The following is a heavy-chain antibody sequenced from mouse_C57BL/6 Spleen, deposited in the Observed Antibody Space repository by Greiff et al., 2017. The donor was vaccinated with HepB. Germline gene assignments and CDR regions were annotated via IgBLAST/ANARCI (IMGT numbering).Heavy chain of an antibody. CDR2: IYPGSGNT. CDR1: GYTFTDYY. V-gene: IGHV1-76*01. J-gene: IGHJ3*01. Sequence: QLQQSGAELVRPGASVKLSCKASGYTFTDYYINWVKQRPGQGLEWIARIYPGSGNTYYNEKFKGKATLTAEKSSSTAYMQLSSLTSEDSAVYFCARWDGYPFAYWGQGTLVTVSA. CDR3: ARWDGYPFAY. D-gene: IGHD2-3*01.